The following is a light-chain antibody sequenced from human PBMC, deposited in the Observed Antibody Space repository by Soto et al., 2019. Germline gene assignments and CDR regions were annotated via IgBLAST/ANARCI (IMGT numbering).Light chain of an antibody. V-gene: IGLV2-14*01. Sequence: QSVLTQPASVSGSPGQSITISCTGTSSDVGRYNYVSWYQHHPGKAPKLMIYEVVKRPSGVSDRFSGSKSGNTASLTISGLQAEDEADYYCSSYTSSSTGVFGGGTKLTVL. CDR1: SSDVGRYNY. J-gene: IGLJ3*02. CDR3: SSYTSSSTGV. CDR2: EVV.